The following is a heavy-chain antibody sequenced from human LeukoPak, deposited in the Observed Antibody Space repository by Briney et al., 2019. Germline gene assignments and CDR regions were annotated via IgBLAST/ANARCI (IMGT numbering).Heavy chain of an antibody. V-gene: IGHV1-46*01. J-gene: IGHJ4*02. CDR1: GYTFTSHY. Sequence: GASVKVSCKASGYTFTSHYVHWVRQAPGQGLEWMGIINPSGGSTSYAQKFQGRVTMTRDTSTSTVYMELSSLRSEDTAVYYCARGLRITMIVVVTSFDYWGQGTLVTVSS. CDR3: ARGLRITMIVVVTSFDY. D-gene: IGHD3-22*01. CDR2: INPSGGST.